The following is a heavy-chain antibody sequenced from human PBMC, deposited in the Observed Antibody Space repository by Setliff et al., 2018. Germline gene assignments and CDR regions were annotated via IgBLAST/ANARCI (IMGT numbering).Heavy chain of an antibody. V-gene: IGHV3-30*02. CDR3: AKVKKPLIRGSGFDY. J-gene: IGHJ4*02. CDR2: VRFDGSYK. Sequence: GGSLRLSCAASGFTVSSFSMHWVRQAPVKGLDWVASVRFDGSYKVYADSVKGRFTISRDNSENTLFLQMTSLRPEDTGIYYCAKVKKPLIRGSGFDYWGRGTLVTVSS. D-gene: IGHD2-8*01. CDR1: GFTVSSFS.